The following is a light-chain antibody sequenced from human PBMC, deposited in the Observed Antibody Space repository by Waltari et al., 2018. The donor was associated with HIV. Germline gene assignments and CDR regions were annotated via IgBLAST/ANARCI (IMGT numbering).Light chain of an antibody. J-gene: IGKJ1*01. CDR3: QQYDSFPWT. CDR1: QSIRTC. Sequence: DVQMTQSPSPLSASIGDRVTITCRASQSIRTCLATYQQKPGKAHKILIYKASSLHSGGPLRFSGTGAGTEFTRTISSLQPDDVATYHCQQYDSFPWTFGQGTKVEVK. CDR2: KAS. V-gene: IGKV1-5*03.